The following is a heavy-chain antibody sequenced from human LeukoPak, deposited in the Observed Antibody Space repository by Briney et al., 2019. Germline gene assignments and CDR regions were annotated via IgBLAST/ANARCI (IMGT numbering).Heavy chain of an antibody. J-gene: IGHJ4*02. CDR3: ARSIPYGTTWYGRSDY. CDR1: GFPFSSYS. D-gene: IGHD6-13*01. Sequence: GGSLRLSCAASGFPFSSYSMTWVRLAPGKGLEWVANIKPDGTTKFYVDSVKGRFTISRDNALNSLYLQMNSLRAEDTAIYYCARSIPYGTTWYGRSDYWGQGTLVTVSS. V-gene: IGHV3-7*03. CDR2: IKPDGTTK.